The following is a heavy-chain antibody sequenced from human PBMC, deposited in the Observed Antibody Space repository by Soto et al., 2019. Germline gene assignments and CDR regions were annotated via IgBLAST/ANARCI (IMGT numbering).Heavy chain of an antibody. CDR3: VRRWGG. D-gene: IGHD2-21*01. CDR2: IATTGETT. J-gene: IGHJ4*01. Sequence: EVQLLESGGGLVQPGGSLRLSCAASGFTFNTYDMSWVRQAPGTGLEWVSSIATTGETTFYADSVRGRFTISRDNSKNTLFLQINTLRADDTAIYYCVRRWGGWGHGTLVTGSS. CDR1: GFTFNTYD. V-gene: IGHV3-23*01.